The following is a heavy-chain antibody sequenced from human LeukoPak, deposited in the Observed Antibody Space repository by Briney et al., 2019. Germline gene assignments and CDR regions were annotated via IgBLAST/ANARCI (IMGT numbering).Heavy chain of an antibody. CDR1: GYTFTGYY. D-gene: IGHD6-19*01. J-gene: IGHJ4*02. CDR3: ARTHSSGWYLFDY. CDR2: INPNSGGT. V-gene: IGHV1-2*06. Sequence: ASVKVSCKASGYTFTGYYMHWVRQAPGQGLEWMGRINPNSGGTNYAQKFQGRVTMTRDTSISTAYMELSRLRSDDTAVYYCARTHSSGWYLFDYWGQGTLVTVSS.